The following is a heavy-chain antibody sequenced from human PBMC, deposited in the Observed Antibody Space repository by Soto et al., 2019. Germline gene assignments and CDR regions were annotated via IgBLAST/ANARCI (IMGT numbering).Heavy chain of an antibody. Sequence: ETLSLTCTVSGGSVSSGSYYWSWIRQPPGKGLEWIGYIYYSGSTNYNPSLKSRVTISVDTSKNQFSLKLSSVTAADTAVYYCARDLAARPPPRGFDPWGQGTLVTVSS. CDR3: ARDLAARPPPRGFDP. CDR2: IYYSGST. V-gene: IGHV4-61*01. CDR1: GGSVSSGSYY. J-gene: IGHJ5*02. D-gene: IGHD6-6*01.